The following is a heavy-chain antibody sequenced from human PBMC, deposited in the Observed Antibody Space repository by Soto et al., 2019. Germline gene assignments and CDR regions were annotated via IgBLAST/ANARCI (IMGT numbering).Heavy chain of an antibody. V-gene: IGHV3-33*01. Sequence: QVQLEESGGGVVQPGRSLRLSCEASGFTFNTYSMHWVRQPPGKGLEWLAAIWYDGTQKNNANSVTGRFNISRDNSEKTLYLEMNRLRSEDMAVYYCARAGGTTVTGLWHFDSWGQGTLVTVSS. CDR1: GFTFNTYS. CDR3: ARAGGTTVTGLWHFDS. D-gene: IGHD4-17*01. CDR2: IWYDGTQK. J-gene: IGHJ4*02.